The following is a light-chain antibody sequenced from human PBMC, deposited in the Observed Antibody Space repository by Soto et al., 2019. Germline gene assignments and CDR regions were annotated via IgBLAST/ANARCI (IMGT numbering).Light chain of an antibody. V-gene: IGLV2-14*01. Sequence: QSALTQPASVSGSPGQSITISCTGTSSDVGGYGYVSWYQQHPGKAPKLMIYGVNNRPSGVSYRFSGSKSGNTASLTISGLQAEDEADYYCSSYTSSTTYVFGTGIKLTVL. CDR3: SSYTSSTTYV. CDR1: SSDVGGYGY. J-gene: IGLJ1*01. CDR2: GVN.